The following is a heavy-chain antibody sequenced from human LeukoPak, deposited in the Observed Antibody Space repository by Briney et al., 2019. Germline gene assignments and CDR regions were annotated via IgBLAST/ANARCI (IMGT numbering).Heavy chain of an antibody. CDR1: GGSISSGGYY. V-gene: IGHV4-31*03. Sequence: SETLSLTCTVSGGSISSGGYYWSWIRQHPGKGPEWIGYIYYSGSTYYNPSLKSRVIISVDTSKNQFSLKLSSVTAADTAVYYCASRKMTTAYYWGQGTLVTVSS. CDR2: IYYSGST. CDR3: ASRKMTTAYY. J-gene: IGHJ4*02. D-gene: IGHD4-17*01.